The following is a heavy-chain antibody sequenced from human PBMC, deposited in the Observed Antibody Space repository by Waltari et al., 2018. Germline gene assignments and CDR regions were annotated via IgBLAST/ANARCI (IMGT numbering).Heavy chain of an antibody. D-gene: IGHD2-21*01. CDR2: IYYSGST. CDR3: ARDFQGSSEGD. Sequence: QLQLQESGPGLVKPSETLSLTCTVSGGSISSSSYYWGWIRQPPGKGLEWIGSIYYSGSTYYNPSLKSRVTISVDTSKNQFSLKLSSVTAEDTAVYYCARDFQGSSEGDWGQGTMVTVSS. V-gene: IGHV4-39*07. J-gene: IGHJ3*01. CDR1: GGSISSSSYY.